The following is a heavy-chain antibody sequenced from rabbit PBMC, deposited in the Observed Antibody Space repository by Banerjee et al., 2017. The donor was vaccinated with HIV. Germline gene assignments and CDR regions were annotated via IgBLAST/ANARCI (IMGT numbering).Heavy chain of an antibody. CDR2: IYTSSGST. D-gene: IGHD6-1*01. Sequence: QQQLEESGGGLVKPGGTLTLTCKASGIDFSSYYYMCWVRQAPGKGLELIACIYTSSGSTWYASWVNGRFTISKTSSTTVTLQMTSLTAADTATYFCARETAAYAGDTYTTGGNLWGPGTLVTVS. CDR1: GIDFSSYYY. J-gene: IGHJ4*01. CDR3: ARETAAYAGDTYTTGGNL. V-gene: IGHV1S43*01.